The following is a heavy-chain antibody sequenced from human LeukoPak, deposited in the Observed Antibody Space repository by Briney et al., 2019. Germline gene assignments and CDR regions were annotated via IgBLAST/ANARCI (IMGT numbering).Heavy chain of an antibody. D-gene: IGHD5-18*01. V-gene: IGHV3-74*01. J-gene: IGHJ4*02. CDR2: INSDGSST. Sequence: GGSLRLSCAASGFTFSSYWMHWVRQAPGKGLVWVSRINSDGSSTSYADSVKGRFTISRDNAKNTLYLQMNSLRVEDTAVYYCARGGGGYSYGPIDYWGQGTLVTVSS. CDR1: GFTFSSYW. CDR3: ARGGGGYSYGPIDY.